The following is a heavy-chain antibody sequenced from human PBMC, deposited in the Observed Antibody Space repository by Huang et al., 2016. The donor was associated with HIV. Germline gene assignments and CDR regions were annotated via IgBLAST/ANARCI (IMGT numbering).Heavy chain of an antibody. J-gene: IGHJ4*02. CDR2: IIPLLKTT. Sequence: QVQLLQSGAEVRKPGSSVTVDCKASGGTFSNHAFSWLRQAPGQGLEWMGGIIPLLKTTNYAQKCQARVTITANESRNTAYMELSSLRSQDTAIYYCAKSHINYPADSWGQGTLVIVSS. CDR1: GGTFSNHA. D-gene: IGHD3-10*01. CDR3: AKSHINYPADS. V-gene: IGHV1-69*13.